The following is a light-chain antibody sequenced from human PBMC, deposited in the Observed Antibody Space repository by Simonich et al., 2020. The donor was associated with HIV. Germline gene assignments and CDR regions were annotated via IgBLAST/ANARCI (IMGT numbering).Light chain of an antibody. J-gene: IGKJ1*01. CDR1: QSLLHSNGYNY. V-gene: IGKV2-28*01. CDR3: MQGLETPT. Sequence: DIVMTQSPLSLPVTPGEPASISCRSSQSLLHSNGYNYLDWFLQKPGQSPQLLIYLGSNRASGVPDRISGRGSGTDFTLKISRVEAEDVGVYYCMQGLETPTFGQGTRVEIK. CDR2: LGS.